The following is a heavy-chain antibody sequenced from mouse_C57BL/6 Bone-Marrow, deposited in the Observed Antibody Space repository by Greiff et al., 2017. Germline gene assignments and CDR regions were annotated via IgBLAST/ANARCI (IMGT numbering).Heavy chain of an antibody. CDR1: GYTFTSYW. CDR2: IYPSDSET. CDR3: SRIGSSDNDYAMDY. J-gene: IGHJ4*01. Sequence: VQLQQPGAELVRPGSSVKLSCKASGYTFTSYWMDWVKQRPGQGLEWIGDIYPSDSETHYNQKFKDKATLTVDKSSSTAYLQLSSLTSEDSAVYYCSRIGSSDNDYAMDYWGQGTSVTVSS. V-gene: IGHV1-61*01. D-gene: IGHD1-1*01.